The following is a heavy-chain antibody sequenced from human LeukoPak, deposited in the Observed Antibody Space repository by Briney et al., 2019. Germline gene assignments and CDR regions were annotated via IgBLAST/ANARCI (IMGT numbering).Heavy chain of an antibody. J-gene: IGHJ4*02. CDR1: GFSFSSFG. CDR3: ARESGYDHFDY. D-gene: IGHD5-12*01. V-gene: IGHV3-7*01. Sequence: GGSLRLSCGASGFSFSSFGMHWVRQAPGKGLEWVANIKQDGSEKYYVDSVKGRFTISRDNAKNSLYLQMNSLRAEDTAVYYCARESGYDHFDYWGQGTLVTVSS. CDR2: IKQDGSEK.